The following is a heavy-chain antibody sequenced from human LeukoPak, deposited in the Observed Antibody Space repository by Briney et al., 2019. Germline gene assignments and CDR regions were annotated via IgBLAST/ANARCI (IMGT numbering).Heavy chain of an antibody. D-gene: IGHD3-9*01. CDR2: IYSGGST. V-gene: IGHV3-53*01. CDR3: ARGRRLTGYYDFDH. J-gene: IGHJ4*02. Sequence: GGSLRLSCAASGLTVSSNYMSWVRQAPGKGLEWVSVIYSGGSTYYADSVKGRFTVSRDNSKNTLYLQMNSLRAEDTAVYYCARGRRLTGYYDFDHWGQGTLVTVSS. CDR1: GLTVSSNY.